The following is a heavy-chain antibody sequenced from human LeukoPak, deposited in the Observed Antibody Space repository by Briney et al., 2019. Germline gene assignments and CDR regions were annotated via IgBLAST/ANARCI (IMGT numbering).Heavy chain of an antibody. V-gene: IGHV1-2*04. CDR3: ARGGREMATISDY. Sequence: ASVKVSCKASGYTFTSYYMHWVRQAPGQGLEWMGWINPNSGGTNYAQKFQGWVTMTRDTSISTAYMELSRLRSDDTAVYYCARGGREMATISDYWGQGTLVTVSP. CDR2: INPNSGGT. J-gene: IGHJ4*02. D-gene: IGHD5-24*01. CDR1: GYTFTSYY.